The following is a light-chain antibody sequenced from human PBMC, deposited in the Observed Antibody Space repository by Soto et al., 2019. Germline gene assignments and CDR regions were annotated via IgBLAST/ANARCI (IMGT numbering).Light chain of an antibody. V-gene: IGLV2-14*01. Sequence: QSALTQPASVSGSPGQSITISCTGTRSDVGGYNFVSWFQQHPGKAPKLIIYEVTNRPSGISNRFSGTKSGNTASLTISGLQAEDEADYYCSSYVSSRTYVFGTWTKLTVL. J-gene: IGLJ1*01. CDR3: SSYVSSRTYV. CDR2: EVT. CDR1: RSDVGGYNF.